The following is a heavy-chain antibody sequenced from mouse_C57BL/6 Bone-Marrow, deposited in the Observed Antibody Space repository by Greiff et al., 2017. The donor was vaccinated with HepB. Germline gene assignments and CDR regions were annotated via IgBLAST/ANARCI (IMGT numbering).Heavy chain of an antibody. V-gene: IGHV14-4*01. CDR1: GFNIKDDY. CDR2: IDPENGDT. D-gene: IGHD4-1*02. CDR3: TTYNSPGDY. Sequence: VQLKESGAELVRPGASVKLSCPASGFNIKDDYMHWVKQRPEQGLEWIGWIDPENGDTEYASKFQGKATIPADTSSNTAYLQLSSLPSEDTAVYYCTTYNSPGDYWGQGTSVTVTS. J-gene: IGHJ4*01.